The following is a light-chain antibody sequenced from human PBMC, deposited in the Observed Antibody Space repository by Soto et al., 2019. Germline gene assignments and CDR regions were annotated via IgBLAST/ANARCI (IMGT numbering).Light chain of an antibody. CDR2: APS. J-gene: IGKJ2*01. CDR1: PSISTF. V-gene: IGKV1-39*01. Sequence: DIQMPQSPHSLSASVGDKVTITCRSSPSISTFLNWYQQKPGKAPKLLIYAPSNLQRGVPSMFSDSGSGTDFPLTISSLQPEDFATYYCQQSDDTPHTFGQGTKLQMK. CDR3: QQSDDTPHT.